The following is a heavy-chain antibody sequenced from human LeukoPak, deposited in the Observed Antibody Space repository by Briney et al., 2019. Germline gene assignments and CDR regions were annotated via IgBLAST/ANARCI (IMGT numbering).Heavy chain of an antibody. CDR2: IYSGGST. V-gene: IGHV3-53*01. J-gene: IGHJ3*02. Sequence: GGSLRLSCAASGFTFSSYAMSWVRQAPGKGLEWVSVIYSGGSTYYADSVKGRFTISRDNSKNTLYLQMNSLRAEDTAVYYCARDQSAFDIWGQGTMVTVSS. CDR1: GFTFSSYA. CDR3: ARDQSAFDI.